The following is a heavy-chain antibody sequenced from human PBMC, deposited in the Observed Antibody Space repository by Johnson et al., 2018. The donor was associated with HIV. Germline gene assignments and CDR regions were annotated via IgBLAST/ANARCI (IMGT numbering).Heavy chain of an antibody. Sequence: QVQLVESGGGVVQPGRSLRLSCAASVFTFSYYGMHWVRQAPGKGLEWVAIIWNDGSHKYYADSVKGRFTISRDNSKNTLYLQMNSLTAEDTALYYCAKDQWMFDIWGQGTMVTVSS. CDR1: VFTFSYYG. CDR3: AKDQWMFDI. V-gene: IGHV3-33*06. CDR2: IWNDGSHK. D-gene: IGHD3-10*02. J-gene: IGHJ3*02.